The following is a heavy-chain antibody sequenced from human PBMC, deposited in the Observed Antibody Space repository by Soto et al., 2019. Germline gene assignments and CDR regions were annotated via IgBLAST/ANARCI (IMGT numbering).Heavy chain of an antibody. D-gene: IGHD3-9*01. CDR2: IYYSGST. CDR1: GGSISSGDYY. V-gene: IGHV4-30-4*01. J-gene: IGHJ6*02. CDR3: ARYNTISGDYYYGMDV. Sequence: SETLSLTCTVSGGSISSGDYYWSWIRQPPGKGLEWIGYIYYSGSTYYNPSLKSRVTISVDTSKNQFSLKLSSVTAADTAVYYCARYNTISGDYYYGMDVWGQGTTVTVSS.